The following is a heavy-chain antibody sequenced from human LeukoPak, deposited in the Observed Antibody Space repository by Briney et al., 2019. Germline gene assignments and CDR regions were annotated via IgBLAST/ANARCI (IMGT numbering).Heavy chain of an antibody. CDR3: ARQGRVYY. Sequence: PGGSLRLSCAASGFTFSSYAMHWVRQAPGKGLEWVAVISYDGSNKYYADSVKGRFTISRDNSKNTLDLQMNSLRAEDTAVYYCARQGRVYYWGQGTLVTASS. V-gene: IGHV3-30-3*01. CDR2: ISYDGSNK. D-gene: IGHD2/OR15-2a*01. J-gene: IGHJ4*02. CDR1: GFTFSSYA.